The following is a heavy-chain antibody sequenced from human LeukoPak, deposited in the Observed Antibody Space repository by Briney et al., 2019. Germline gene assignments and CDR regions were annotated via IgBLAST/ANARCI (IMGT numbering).Heavy chain of an antibody. CDR2: IYTSGST. V-gene: IGHV3-23*05. Sequence: PGGSLRLSCAASGFTFSSYAMSWVRQAPGKGLEWVSVIYTSGSTYHIDSVKGRFTISRDNSKNTLYLQMNSLRADDTAVYYCAKYDFWSGYWRWGQGTLVSVSS. D-gene: IGHD3-3*01. J-gene: IGHJ4*02. CDR1: GFTFSSYA. CDR3: AKYDFWSGYWR.